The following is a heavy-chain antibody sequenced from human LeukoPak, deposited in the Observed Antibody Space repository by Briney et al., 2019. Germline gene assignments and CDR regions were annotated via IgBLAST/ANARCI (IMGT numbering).Heavy chain of an antibody. CDR2: INHSGST. Sequence: PSETLSLTCAAYGGSFSGYYWSWIRQPPGKGLEWIGEINHSGSTNYNPSLKSRVTILVDTSKNQFSLKLSSVTAADTAVYYCARGLLTAVGDYWGQGTLVTVSS. D-gene: IGHD2-2*01. CDR1: GGSFSGYY. J-gene: IGHJ4*02. CDR3: ARGLLTAVGDY. V-gene: IGHV4-34*01.